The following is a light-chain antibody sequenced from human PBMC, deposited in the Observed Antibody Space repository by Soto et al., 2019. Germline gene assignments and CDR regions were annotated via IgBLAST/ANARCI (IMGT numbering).Light chain of an antibody. V-gene: IGKV1-12*01. Sequence: DIQMTQSPSSVSSSVGDTVTITCRASQGLKILDWYQQKPGKAPRLLIYEATNLQSGAPQSISGSGAGADSTTTISSLPADDFATFFYQQANSFPITFGQGTRLEIK. CDR1: QGLKI. J-gene: IGKJ5*01. CDR2: EAT. CDR3: QQANSFPIT.